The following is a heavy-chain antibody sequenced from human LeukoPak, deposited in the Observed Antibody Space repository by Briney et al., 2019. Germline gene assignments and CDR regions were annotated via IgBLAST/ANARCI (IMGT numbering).Heavy chain of an antibody. D-gene: IGHD3-22*01. Sequence: PGGSLKLSCAASGFTFSGSAMHWVRQASGKRLEWVGRIRSKANSYATAYAASVKGRFTISRDDSKNTAYLQMNSLKTEDTAVYYCTRLGDSSGYYSDAFDIWGQGTMVTVSS. CDR1: GFTFSGSA. CDR2: IRSKANSYAT. V-gene: IGHV3-73*01. CDR3: TRLGDSSGYYSDAFDI. J-gene: IGHJ3*02.